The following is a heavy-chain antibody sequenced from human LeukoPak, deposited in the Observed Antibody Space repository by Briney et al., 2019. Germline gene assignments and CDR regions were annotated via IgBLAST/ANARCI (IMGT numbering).Heavy chain of an antibody. CDR2: IYSGGST. CDR1: GFTVSSNY. V-gene: IGHV3-66*01. CDR3: ARDRGYYGSGLSGMDV. J-gene: IGHJ6*02. Sequence: GSLRLSCAASGFTVSSNYMSWVRQAPGKGLEWDSVIYSGGSTYYADSVKGRFTISRDNSKNTLYLQMNSLRAEDTAVYYCARDRGYYGSGLSGMDVWGQGTTVTVSS. D-gene: IGHD3-10*01.